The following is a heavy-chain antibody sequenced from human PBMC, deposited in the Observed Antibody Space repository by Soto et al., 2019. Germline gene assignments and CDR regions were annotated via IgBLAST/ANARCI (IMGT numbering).Heavy chain of an antibody. Sequence: GESLKISCQCSGYTFSNFWIGWVRQLPGQGLEWMGIIYPGDHETRYSPSFRGKVTISADKSINTAYLQWKGLEASDTAFYFCARSPRSSPYFDYWGQGAMVTVSS. CDR3: ARSPRSSPYFDY. V-gene: IGHV5-51*01. CDR2: IYPGDHET. CDR1: GYTFSNFW. D-gene: IGHD6-13*01. J-gene: IGHJ4*02.